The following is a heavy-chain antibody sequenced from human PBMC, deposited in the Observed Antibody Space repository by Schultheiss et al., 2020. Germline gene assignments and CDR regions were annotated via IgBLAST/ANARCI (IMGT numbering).Heavy chain of an antibody. CDR2: IYHSGST. CDR3: ARASGYSGSIGDY. D-gene: IGHD5-12*01. CDR1: GGSISTYF. J-gene: IGHJ4*02. Sequence: SETLSLTCNVSGGSISTYFWGWIRQPPGKGLEWIGSIYHSGSTYYNPSLKSRVTISVDTSKNQFSLKLSSVTAADTAVYYCARASGYSGSIGDYWGQGTLVTVSS. V-gene: IGHV4-59*01.